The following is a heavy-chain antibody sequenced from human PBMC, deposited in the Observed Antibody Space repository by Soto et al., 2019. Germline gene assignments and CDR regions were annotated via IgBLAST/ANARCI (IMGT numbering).Heavy chain of an antibody. J-gene: IGHJ6*02. Sequence: QVQLVQSGADVKKPGSSVKVSCKASGGTFSSYAISWVRQAPGQGLEWMGGIIPIFGTTNYARRFQGRVTITADKSPSTAYKGLGSLRTEDTAVYYCARGTRSGSYYYYGLDVWGQGTTVTVSS. D-gene: IGHD1-26*01. CDR2: IIPIFGTT. V-gene: IGHV1-69*06. CDR3: ARGTRSGSYYYYGLDV. CDR1: GGTFSSYA.